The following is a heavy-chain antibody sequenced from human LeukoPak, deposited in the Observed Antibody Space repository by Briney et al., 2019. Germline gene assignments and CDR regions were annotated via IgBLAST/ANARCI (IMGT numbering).Heavy chain of an antibody. CDR2: ISGYNGNT. Sequence: ASVKVSCKASGYTFISYGITWVRQAPGQGLEWMGWISGYNGNTYSGQEVKGRVTMTTDTSTSTAYMELRSLRSDDTAVYYCARDWGSYSLDYWGQGTLVTVSS. D-gene: IGHD1-26*01. CDR3: ARDWGSYSLDY. V-gene: IGHV1-18*01. CDR1: GYTFISYG. J-gene: IGHJ4*02.